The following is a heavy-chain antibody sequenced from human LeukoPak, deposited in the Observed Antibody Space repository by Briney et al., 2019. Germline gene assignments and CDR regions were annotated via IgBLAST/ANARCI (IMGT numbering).Heavy chain of an antibody. D-gene: IGHD4-17*01. Sequence: GGSLSLYCAGSGFSCSSYSMNWVRQAPEKGLEWISYISNSGSTKYYADSVKGRFTISRDNAKNSLFLHMDSLRDEDTAVYYCAKSATRTVTHIDYWGQGTLVTVSS. CDR3: AKSATRTVTHIDY. CDR2: ISNSGSTK. J-gene: IGHJ4*02. CDR1: GFSCSSYS. V-gene: IGHV3-48*02.